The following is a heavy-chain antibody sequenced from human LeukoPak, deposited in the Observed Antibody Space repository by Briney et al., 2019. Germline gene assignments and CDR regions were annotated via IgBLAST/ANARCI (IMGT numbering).Heavy chain of an antibody. CDR3: ARGVYIAAAQYGY. V-gene: IGHV4-59*01. Sequence: SETLSLTCTVSGGSISNYYWRWIRQPPGKGLEWIGYIYYSGTTNYNPSLKSRVTISVDTSKNQFSLKLNSVTAADTAVYYCARGVYIAAAQYGYWGQGTLVTVSS. CDR2: IYYSGTT. D-gene: IGHD6-13*01. J-gene: IGHJ4*02. CDR1: GGSISNYY.